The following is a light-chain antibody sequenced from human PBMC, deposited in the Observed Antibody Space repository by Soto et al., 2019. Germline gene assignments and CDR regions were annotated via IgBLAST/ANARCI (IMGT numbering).Light chain of an antibody. CDR1: QSVSSNY. J-gene: IGKJ1*01. V-gene: IGKV3-20*01. Sequence: EIVLTQSPGTLSLSPGERATLSCRASQSVSSNYLAWYQQKPGQAPRPLIYGASSRATGIPDRFSGSGAGTDFTLTISRLEPEDVAVYYCQQYGSSPWTFGQGTKVDIK. CDR3: QQYGSSPWT. CDR2: GAS.